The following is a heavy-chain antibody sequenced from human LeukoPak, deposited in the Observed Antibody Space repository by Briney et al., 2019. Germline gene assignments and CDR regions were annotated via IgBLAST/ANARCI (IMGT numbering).Heavy chain of an antibody. D-gene: IGHD3-16*01. J-gene: IGHJ4*02. CDR1: GFTFSTYA. CDR2: ISDGGSDT. CDR3: VKIVMAGGYFDY. V-gene: IGHV3-23*01. Sequence: GGSLRLSCAASGFTFSTYAMSWVRQAPGKGLDWVSTISDGGSDTHYADSVKGRFTISRDDSKNTLYFQMSSLRPEDTAVYYCVKIVMAGGYFDYWGQGTLVTVSS.